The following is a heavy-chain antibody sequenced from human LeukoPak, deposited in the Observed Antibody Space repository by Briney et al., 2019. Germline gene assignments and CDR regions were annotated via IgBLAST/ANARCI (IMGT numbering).Heavy chain of an antibody. Sequence: PSETLSLTCTVSGGSISSSSYYWGWIRQPPGKGLEWIGSIYYSGSTYYNPSLKSRVTLSVDTSKNQFSLKLSSVTAADTAVYYCARGSGYYDILTGYYTPFDYYYYMDVWGKGTTVTISS. CDR2: IYYSGST. V-gene: IGHV4-39*07. CDR1: GGSISSSSYY. D-gene: IGHD3-9*01. J-gene: IGHJ6*03. CDR3: ARGSGYYDILTGYYTPFDYYYYMDV.